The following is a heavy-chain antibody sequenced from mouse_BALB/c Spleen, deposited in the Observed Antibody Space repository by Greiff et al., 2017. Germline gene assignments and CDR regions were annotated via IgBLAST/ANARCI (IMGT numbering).Heavy chain of an antibody. Sequence: QVQLKQSGAELVRPGVSVKISCKGSGYTFTDYAMHWVKQSHAKSLEWIGVISTYYGDASYNQKFKGKATMTVDKSSSTAYMELARLTSEDSAIYYCAAKFAYWGQGTTLTVSS. CDR2: ISTYYGDA. CDR1: GYTFTDYA. CDR3: AAKFAY. V-gene: IGHV1S137*01. J-gene: IGHJ2*01.